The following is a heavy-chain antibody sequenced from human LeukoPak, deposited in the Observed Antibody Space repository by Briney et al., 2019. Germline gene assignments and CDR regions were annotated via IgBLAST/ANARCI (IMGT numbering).Heavy chain of an antibody. CDR3: ARARVVVVAATTNQLGY. CDR2: INPNSGGT. CDR1: GYTTTGYY. Sequence: PLASVKVSCKASGYTTTGYYMHLVRQATGQGLEWMGWINPNSGGTNYAQKFQGRVTMTRDTSISTAYMELSRLRSDDTAVYYCARARVVVVAATTNQLGYWGQGTLVTVSS. D-gene: IGHD2-15*01. V-gene: IGHV1-2*02. J-gene: IGHJ4*02.